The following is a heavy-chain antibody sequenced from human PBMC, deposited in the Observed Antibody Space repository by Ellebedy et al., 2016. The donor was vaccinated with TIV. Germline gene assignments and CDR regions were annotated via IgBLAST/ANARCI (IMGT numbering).Heavy chain of an antibody. CDR2: IYTSGST. J-gene: IGHJ2*01. CDR3: VGGPGVADWYFDL. D-gene: IGHD6-19*01. CDR1: GGSISSYY. Sequence: MPSETLSLTCTVSGGSISSYYWSWIRQPAGKGLEWIGRIYTSGSTNYNPSLKSRVTMSVDTSKNQFSLKLSSVTAADTAVYYCVGGPGVADWYFDLWGRGTLVTVSS. V-gene: IGHV4-4*07.